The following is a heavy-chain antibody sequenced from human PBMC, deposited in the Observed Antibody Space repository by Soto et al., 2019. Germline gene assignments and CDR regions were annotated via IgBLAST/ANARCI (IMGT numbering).Heavy chain of an antibody. CDR1: GGSISSYY. CDR2: IYYSGST. Sequence: SATLSLTCTVSGGSISSYYWSWIRQPPGKGLEWIGYIYYSGSTNYNPSLKSRVTISVDTSKNQFSLKLSSVTAADTAVYYCARGASGWGYDFWSGPYYYYMDVWGKGTTVTVSS. J-gene: IGHJ6*03. CDR3: ARGASGWGYDFWSGPYYYYMDV. D-gene: IGHD3-3*01. V-gene: IGHV4-59*01.